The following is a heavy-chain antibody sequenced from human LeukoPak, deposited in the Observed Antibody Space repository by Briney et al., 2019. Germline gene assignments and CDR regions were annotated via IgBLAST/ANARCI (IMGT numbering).Heavy chain of an antibody. J-gene: IGHJ4*02. D-gene: IGHD3-9*01. V-gene: IGHV3-11*05. CDR2: ISSSSSYT. CDR3: ARDPGVLRYFDWPAGLDY. CDR1: GFTFSDYY. Sequence: GGSLRLSCAASGFTFSDYYMSWIRQAPGKGLEWVSYISSSSSYTNYADSVKGRFTISRDNARNSLYLQMNSLRAEDTAVYYCARDPGVLRYFDWPAGLDYWGQGTLVTVSS.